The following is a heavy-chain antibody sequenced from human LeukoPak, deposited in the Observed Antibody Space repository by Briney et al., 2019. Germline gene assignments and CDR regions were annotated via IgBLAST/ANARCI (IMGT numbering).Heavy chain of an antibody. CDR1: GYSFTSYW. CDR2: IYPGDSDT. D-gene: IGHD7-27*01. CDR3: ASTGAPRVNWFDP. J-gene: IGHJ5*02. Sequence: GESLKISCKGSGYSFTSYWIGWVRQMPGKGLEWMGIIYPGDSDTRYSPSFQGQVTISADKSISTAYLQWSSLKASDTAMYYYASTGAPRVNWFDPWGQGTLVTVSS. V-gene: IGHV5-51*01.